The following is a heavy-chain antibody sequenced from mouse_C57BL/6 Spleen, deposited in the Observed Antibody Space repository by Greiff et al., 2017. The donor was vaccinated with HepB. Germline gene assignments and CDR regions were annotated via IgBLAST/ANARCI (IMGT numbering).Heavy chain of an antibody. Sequence: VQLVESGGGLVQPKGSLKLSCAASGFSFNTYAMNWVRQAPGKGLEWVARIRSKSNNYATYYADSVKDRFTISRDDSESMLYLQMNNLKTEDTAMYYCVRQEGTYYYGSSYFDYWGQGTTLTVSS. CDR3: VRQEGTYYYGSSYFDY. CDR2: IRSKSNNYAT. V-gene: IGHV10-1*01. D-gene: IGHD1-1*01. CDR1: GFSFNTYA. J-gene: IGHJ2*01.